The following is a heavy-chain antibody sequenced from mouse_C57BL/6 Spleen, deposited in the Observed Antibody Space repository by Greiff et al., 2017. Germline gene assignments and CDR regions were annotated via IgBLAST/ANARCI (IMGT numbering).Heavy chain of an antibody. CDR1: GFNITDDY. J-gene: IGHJ3*01. CDR3: TSFAAVVESWFAY. D-gene: IGHD1-1*01. Sequence: EVQLQESGAELVRPGASVKLSCTASGFNITDDYMHWVKQRPEQGLEWIGWIDPENGDTEYASQFPGKATITADTSSSTAYLQLSSLTSEDTAVYYCTSFAAVVESWFAYWGQGTLVTVAA. V-gene: IGHV14-4*01. CDR2: IDPENGDT.